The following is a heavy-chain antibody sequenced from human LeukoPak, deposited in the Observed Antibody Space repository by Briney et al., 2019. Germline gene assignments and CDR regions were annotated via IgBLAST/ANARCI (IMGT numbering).Heavy chain of an antibody. CDR3: AKDRRPTYYSDSSGYYFRDAFDM. D-gene: IGHD3-22*01. V-gene: IGHV3-48*01. CDR2: ISSSSSTI. J-gene: IGHJ3*02. CDR1: GFTFSSYR. Sequence: GGSLRLSCAASGFTFSSYRMNWVRQAPGKGLEWVSYISSSSSTIYYADSVKGRFTISRDNAKNSLYLQMNSLRAEDTAVYYCAKDRRPTYYSDSSGYYFRDAFDMWGQGTMVTVSS.